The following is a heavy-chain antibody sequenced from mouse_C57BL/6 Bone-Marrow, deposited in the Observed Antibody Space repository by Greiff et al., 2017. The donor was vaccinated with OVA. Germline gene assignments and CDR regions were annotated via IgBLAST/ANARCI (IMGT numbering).Heavy chain of an antibody. J-gene: IGHJ3*01. CDR2: IDTNSGGT. CDR3: ATLRFAY. V-gene: IGHV1-72*01. CDR1: GYTFTSYW. Sequence: VKLQQPGAELVKPGASVKLSCKASGYTFTSYWMHWVKQRPGRGLEWIGRIDTNSGGTKYNEKLKSKATLTVDTPSSPAYMQLSSLTSEDSAVYYCATLRFAYWGQGTLVTVSA.